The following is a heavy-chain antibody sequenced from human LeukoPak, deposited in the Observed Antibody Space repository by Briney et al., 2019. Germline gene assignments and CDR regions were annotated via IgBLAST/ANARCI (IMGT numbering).Heavy chain of an antibody. CDR2: IHPGDSDT. V-gene: IGHV5-51*01. CDR1: GYSFTSYW. J-gene: IGHJ4*01. D-gene: IGHD3-10*01. Sequence: GESLKISCKGSGYSFTSYWIGWVRQMPGKGLEWMGIIHPGDSDTRYSPSFQGQVTISADKSISTAYLQWSSLKASDTAMYYCATTGGPLWFGDYSFDSWGHGTLVTVSS. CDR3: ATTGGPLWFGDYSFDS.